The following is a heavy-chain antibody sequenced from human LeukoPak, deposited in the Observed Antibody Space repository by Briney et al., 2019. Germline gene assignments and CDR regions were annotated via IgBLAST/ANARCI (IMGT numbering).Heavy chain of an antibody. Sequence: SETLSLTCTVSGGSISSTSYYWGWIRQSPGKGLEWIGYIYYSGSTNYNPSLKSRVTISVDTSKNQFSLKLSSVTAADTAVYYCARGMVVAATTNDAFDIWGQGTMVTVSS. V-gene: IGHV4-61*05. CDR3: ARGMVVAATTNDAFDI. J-gene: IGHJ3*02. CDR1: GGSISSTSYY. CDR2: IYYSGST. D-gene: IGHD2-15*01.